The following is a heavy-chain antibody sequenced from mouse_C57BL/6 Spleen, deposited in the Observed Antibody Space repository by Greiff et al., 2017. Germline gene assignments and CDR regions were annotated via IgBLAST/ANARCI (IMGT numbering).Heavy chain of an antibody. Sequence: DVQLVESGGGLVKPGGSLKLSCAASGFTFSSYAMSWVRQTPEKRLEWVATISDGGSYTYYPDNVKGRFTISRDNAKNNLYLQMSHLKSEDTAMYYCAREIYYYGGFAYWGQGTLVTVSA. D-gene: IGHD1-1*01. CDR1: GFTFSSYA. CDR2: ISDGGSYT. V-gene: IGHV5-4*01. CDR3: AREIYYYGGFAY. J-gene: IGHJ3*01.